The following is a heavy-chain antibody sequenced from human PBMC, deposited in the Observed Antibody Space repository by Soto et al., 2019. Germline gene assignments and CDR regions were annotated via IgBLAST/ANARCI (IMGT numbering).Heavy chain of an antibody. D-gene: IGHD3-22*01. V-gene: IGHV3-23*01. J-gene: IGHJ4*02. CDR3: AKGFRYYYDSSGYYVADYYFDY. Sequence: GGSLRLSCAASGFTFSSYAMSWVRQAPGKGLEWVSAISGSGGSTYYADSVKGRFTISRDNSKNTLYLQMNSLRAEDTAVYYCAKGFRYYYDSSGYYVADYYFDYWGQGTLVTVSS. CDR2: ISGSGGST. CDR1: GFTFSSYA.